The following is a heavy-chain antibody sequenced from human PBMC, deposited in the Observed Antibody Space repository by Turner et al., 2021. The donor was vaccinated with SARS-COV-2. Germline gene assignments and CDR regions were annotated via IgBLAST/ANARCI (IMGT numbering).Heavy chain of an antibody. V-gene: IGHV1-2*02. CDR1: GYTFTTYY. CDR3: ARERTIAARPRSDGYYGMDV. Sequence: QEQLVQSGAEVKTPGASVRVSCKTSGYTFTTYYIHWVRQAPGQSLEWVGWVNPNSAATNFAQKFQGRLTMTLDTSIDTTYLNLRGLRPDDTAVYFCARERTIAARPRSDGYYGMDVWGQGTTVTVSS. D-gene: IGHD6-6*01. J-gene: IGHJ6*02. CDR2: VNPNSAAT.